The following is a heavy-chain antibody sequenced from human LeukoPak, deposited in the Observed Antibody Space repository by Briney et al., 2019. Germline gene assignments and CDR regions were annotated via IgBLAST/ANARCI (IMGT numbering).Heavy chain of an antibody. CDR2: ISAYNGNT. CDR1: GYTFTNYG. Sequence: ASVTVSCKASGYTFTNYGISWVRQAPGQGLEGMGWISAYNGNTNYAQKLQGRVTMTTDTSTSTAYMELRSLRSDDTAVYYCARDWDYYGSGSYYHDYWGQGTLVTVSS. V-gene: IGHV1-18*01. CDR3: ARDWDYYGSGSYYHDY. J-gene: IGHJ4*02. D-gene: IGHD3-10*01.